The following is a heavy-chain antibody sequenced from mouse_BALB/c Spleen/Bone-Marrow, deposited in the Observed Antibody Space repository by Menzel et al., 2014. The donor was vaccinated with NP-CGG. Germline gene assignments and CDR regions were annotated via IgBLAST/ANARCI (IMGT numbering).Heavy chain of an antibody. CDR3: TRVITTGSAWFAY. J-gene: IGHJ3*01. D-gene: IGHD2-4*01. CDR1: GYTFTSYW. Sequence: VQLQQSGTVLARPGASVKMSCKASGYTFTSYWMHWVKQRPGQGLEWIGAIYPGNSDTSYNQKFKGKAKLTAVTSTSTAYMELSSPTNEDSAVYNCTRVITTGSAWFAYWGQGTLVTVSA. CDR2: IYPGNSDT. V-gene: IGHV1-5*01.